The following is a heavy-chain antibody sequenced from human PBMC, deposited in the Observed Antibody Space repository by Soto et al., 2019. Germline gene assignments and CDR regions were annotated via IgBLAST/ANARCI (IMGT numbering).Heavy chain of an antibody. Sequence: GSLRLSCAASGFTFSSYAMSWVRQAPGKGLEWVSAISGSGGSTYYADSVKGRFTISRDNSKNTLYLQMNSLRAEDTAVYYCAKAGVVVPAAINYYYGMDVWGQGTTVTVSS. V-gene: IGHV3-23*01. D-gene: IGHD2-2*01. J-gene: IGHJ6*02. CDR2: ISGSGGST. CDR1: GFTFSSYA. CDR3: AKAGVVVPAAINYYYGMDV.